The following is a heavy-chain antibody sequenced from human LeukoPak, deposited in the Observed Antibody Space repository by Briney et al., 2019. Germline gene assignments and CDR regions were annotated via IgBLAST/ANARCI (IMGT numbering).Heavy chain of an antibody. J-gene: IGHJ4*02. CDR2: INHSGST. CDR3: ARGRDSSGYPFDY. Sequence: KASETLSLTCAVYGGSFSGYYWSWIRQPPGKGLEWIGEINHSGSTNYNPSLKSRVTISVDTSKNQFSLKLSSVTAADTAVYYCARGRDSSGYPFDYWGQGTLVTVSS. D-gene: IGHD3-22*01. CDR1: GGSFSGYY. V-gene: IGHV4-34*01.